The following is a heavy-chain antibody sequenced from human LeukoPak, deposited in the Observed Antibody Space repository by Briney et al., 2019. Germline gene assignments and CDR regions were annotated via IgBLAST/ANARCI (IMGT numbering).Heavy chain of an antibody. CDR3: ARHSSGDAFDI. CDR1: GGSINTYY. D-gene: IGHD6-6*01. CDR2: MYYTGST. Sequence: PSETLSLTCTVSGGSINTYYWSWIRQPPGKGLEWIGYMYYTGSTNYNPSLKSRVTISVDTSKNQFSLKVTSVTAADTAVYYCARHSSGDAFDIWGQGTMVTVSS. V-gene: IGHV4-59*08. J-gene: IGHJ3*02.